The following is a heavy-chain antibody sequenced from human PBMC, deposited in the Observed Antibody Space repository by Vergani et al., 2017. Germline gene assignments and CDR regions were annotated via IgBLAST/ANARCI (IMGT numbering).Heavy chain of an antibody. V-gene: IGHV1-69*02. CDR1: GGTFSSYT. J-gene: IGHJ3*02. Sequence: QVQLVQSGAEVKKPGSSVKVSCKASGGTFSSYTISWVRQAPGQGLEWMGRIIPIPGIANYAQKFQGRVTITADKSTSTAYLVLSSLRSEDTAVYYCASGYYDGSATDAFAISGQGTMVTVSS. D-gene: IGHD3-22*01. CDR3: ASGYYDGSATDAFAI. CDR2: IIPIPGIA.